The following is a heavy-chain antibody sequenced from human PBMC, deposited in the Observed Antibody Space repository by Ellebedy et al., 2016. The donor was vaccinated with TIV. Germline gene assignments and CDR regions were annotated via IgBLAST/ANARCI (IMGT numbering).Heavy chain of an antibody. Sequence: ASVKVSCKASGYTFTSYGISWVRQAPGQGLEWMGWISAYNGNTNYAQKLQGRVTMTTDTSTSTAYMELRSLRSDDTAVYYCARDRDQPSIAAASSRAYGMDVWGQGTTVTVSS. V-gene: IGHV1-18*04. CDR3: ARDRDQPSIAAASSRAYGMDV. CDR2: ISAYNGNT. J-gene: IGHJ6*02. D-gene: IGHD6-13*01. CDR1: GYTFTSYG.